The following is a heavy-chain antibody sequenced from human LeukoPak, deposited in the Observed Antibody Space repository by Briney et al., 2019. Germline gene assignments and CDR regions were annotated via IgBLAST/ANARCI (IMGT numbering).Heavy chain of an antibody. CDR2: ISSSSSTI. J-gene: IGHJ5*02. V-gene: IGHV3-48*01. D-gene: IGHD2-21*01. CDR3: ASGGRIQFDP. CDR1: GFTFSSYT. Sequence: PGGSLRLSCAASGFTFSSYTMNWVRQAPGKGLEWVSYISSSSSTIYYADSVKGRFTISRDNAKNSLYLQMNSLRAEDTAVYYCASGGRIQFDPWGQGTLVTVSS.